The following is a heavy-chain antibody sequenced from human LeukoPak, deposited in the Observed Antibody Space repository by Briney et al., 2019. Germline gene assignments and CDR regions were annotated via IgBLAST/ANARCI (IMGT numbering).Heavy chain of an antibody. J-gene: IGHJ4*02. Sequence: SETLSLTCTVSGGSVSIGSYYWSWIRQPPGKGLEWIGYIYYSGSTNYNPSLKSRVTISVDTSKNQFSLKLSSVTAADTAVYYCARDSGRGTSSSRLFDYWGQGTLVTVSS. CDR1: GGSVSIGSYY. CDR2: IYYSGST. V-gene: IGHV4-61*01. D-gene: IGHD2-2*01. CDR3: ARDSGRGTSSSRLFDY.